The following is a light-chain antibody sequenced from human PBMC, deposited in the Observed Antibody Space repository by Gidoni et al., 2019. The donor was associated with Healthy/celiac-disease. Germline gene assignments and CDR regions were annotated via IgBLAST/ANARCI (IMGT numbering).Light chain of an antibody. CDR2: GAS. CDR3: QQYGSSPLYT. CDR1: QSVSSSY. J-gene: IGKJ2*01. V-gene: IGKV3-20*01. Sequence: EIVLTQSPGTLSLSPGERATLSCRASQSVSSSYLAWYQQKPGQAPRPLIYGASSRATGIPDRFSGSGSGTDFTLTISRLEPEDFAVYYCQQYGSSPLYTFGQGIQAGDQT.